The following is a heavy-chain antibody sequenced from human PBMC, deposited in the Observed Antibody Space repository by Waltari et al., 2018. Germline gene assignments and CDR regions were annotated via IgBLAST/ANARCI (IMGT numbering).Heavy chain of an antibody. D-gene: IGHD4-4*01. V-gene: IGHV1-69*14. Sequence: QVQLVQSGAEVKKPGSSVKVSCKASGGTFSSYAISWVRQAPGQGLEWMGGIIPIFGTANYAQKFQGRVTITADKSTSTAYMELSSLRSEDTAVYYCARDQGQMNDYIFANYYYYGMDVWGQGTTVTVSS. J-gene: IGHJ6*02. CDR2: IIPIFGTA. CDR3: ARDQGQMNDYIFANYYYYGMDV. CDR1: GGTFSSYA.